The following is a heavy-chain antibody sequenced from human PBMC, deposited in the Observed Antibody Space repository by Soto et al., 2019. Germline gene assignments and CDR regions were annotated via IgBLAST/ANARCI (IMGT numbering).Heavy chain of an antibody. D-gene: IGHD6-19*01. Sequence: QVQLVQSGAEVKKPGASVKVSCKASGYTFTSYDINWVRQATGQGLEWMGWMNPNSGNTGHAQNCQGRVTMTTNTAISTAYMELSSLTSEDTAVYYCARGKRSSGIWFDPWGQGTLVTVSS. CDR2: MNPNSGNT. CDR3: ARGKRSSGIWFDP. CDR1: GYTFTSYD. V-gene: IGHV1-8*01. J-gene: IGHJ5*02.